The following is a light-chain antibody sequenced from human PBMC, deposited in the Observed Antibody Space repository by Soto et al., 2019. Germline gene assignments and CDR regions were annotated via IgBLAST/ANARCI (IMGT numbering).Light chain of an antibody. V-gene: IGLV1-47*02. CDR1: SSSIGSNS. CDR2: YNS. J-gene: IGLJ1*01. CDR3: ATWDDSLSGYV. Sequence: QSVLTQPPSASGTPGQRVTISCSGSSSSIGSNSVYWYQHLPGTAPQLLIYYNSQRPSGAPDRFSGSKSGTSASLAISGLRSEDEADYYCATWDDSLSGYVFGTGTKVTVL.